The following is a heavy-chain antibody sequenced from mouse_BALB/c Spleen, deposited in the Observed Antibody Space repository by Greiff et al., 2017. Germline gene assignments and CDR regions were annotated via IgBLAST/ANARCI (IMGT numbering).Heavy chain of an antibody. CDR3: AKFGPYYAMDY. CDR1: GFTFSSFG. V-gene: IGHV5-17*02. J-gene: IGHJ4*01. Sequence: EVKLEESGGGLVQPGGSRKLSCAASGFTFSSFGMHWVRQAPEKGLEWVAYISSGSSTIYYADTVKGRFTISRDNPKNTLFLQMTSLRSEDTAMYYCAKFGPYYAMDYWGQGTSVTVSS. CDR2: ISSGSSTI.